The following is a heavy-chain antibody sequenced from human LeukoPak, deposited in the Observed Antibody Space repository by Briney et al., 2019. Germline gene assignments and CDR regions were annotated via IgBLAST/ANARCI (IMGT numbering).Heavy chain of an antibody. D-gene: IGHD6-13*01. CDR3: ARDLRIAAAGTFHGY. CDR1: GYTFTSYG. Sequence: ASVKVSCKASGYTFTSYGISWVRQAPGQGLEWMGWISAYNGNTNYAQKLQGRVTMTTDTSTSTAYMELRSLRSDDTAVYYCARDLRIAAAGTFHGYWGQGTLVTVSS. CDR2: ISAYNGNT. J-gene: IGHJ4*02. V-gene: IGHV1-18*01.